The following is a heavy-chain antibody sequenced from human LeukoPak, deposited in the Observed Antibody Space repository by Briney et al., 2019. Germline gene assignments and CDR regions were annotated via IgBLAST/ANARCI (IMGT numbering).Heavy chain of an antibody. D-gene: IGHD6-6*01. CDR3: VRDWEWKAARNLFDP. CDR2: TSGDNVNT. CDR1: GYSFINYG. Sequence: GASVKVSCKASGYSFINYGISWVRQARGQGLEWMGWTSGDNVNTYYAQKFLGRVIMTTETSTTTAYMELRSLRPGDTAVYYCVRDWEWKAARNLFDPWGQGTRVTVSS. V-gene: IGHV1-18*01. J-gene: IGHJ5*02.